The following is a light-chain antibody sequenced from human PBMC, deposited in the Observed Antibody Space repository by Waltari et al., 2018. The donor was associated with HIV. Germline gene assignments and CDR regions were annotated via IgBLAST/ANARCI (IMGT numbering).Light chain of an antibody. CDR3: ASWDDSLNGPV. V-gene: IGLV1-44*01. Sequence: QSVLTHPPSASGTPDQRVTISCPGTTSNIGRNPVSCFQQFPGPAPKALIYGKSRRPSGVPDLFSGSKSGTSASRAISGLQSEDEADYYCASWDDSLNGPVFGGGTKLTVV. CDR2: GKS. J-gene: IGLJ2*01. CDR1: TSNIGRNP.